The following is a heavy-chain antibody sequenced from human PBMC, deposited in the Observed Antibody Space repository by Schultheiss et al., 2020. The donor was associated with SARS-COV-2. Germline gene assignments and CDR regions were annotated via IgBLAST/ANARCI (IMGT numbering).Heavy chain of an antibody. CDR1: GGSFSGYY. J-gene: IGHJ4*02. CDR2: IYYSGST. D-gene: IGHD2-2*01. V-gene: IGHV4-59*12. Sequence: SETLSLTCAVHGGSFSGYYWSWIRQPPGKGLEWIGYIYYSGSTYYNHSLKSRVTLSVDTSKNQFSLKLSSVTAADTAVYYCARDCSSTSCSHFDYWGQGTLGTVSS. CDR3: ARDCSSTSCSHFDY.